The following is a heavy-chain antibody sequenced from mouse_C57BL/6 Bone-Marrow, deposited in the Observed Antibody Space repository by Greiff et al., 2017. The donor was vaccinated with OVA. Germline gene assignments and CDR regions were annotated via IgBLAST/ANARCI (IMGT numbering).Heavy chain of an antibody. V-gene: IGHV3-3*01. CDR1: GFSINSDCY. Sequence: EVQLQQSGPSLVRPSQTLSLTCTVTGFSINSDCYWIWIRQFPGNQLEYIGYTFYSGITYYNPSLESRTYITRDTTKNRFSQKLSSVTTEETATYYGGKDYGSGRDVWGTGTTVTVSS. J-gene: IGHJ1*03. D-gene: IGHD1-1*01. CDR2: TFYSGIT. CDR3: GKDYGSGRDV.